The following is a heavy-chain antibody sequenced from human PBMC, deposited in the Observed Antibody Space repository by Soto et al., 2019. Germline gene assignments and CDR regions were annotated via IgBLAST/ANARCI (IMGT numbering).Heavy chain of an antibody. CDR1: GYPFTSYD. Sequence: QVQLVQSGAEVKKPGAAAKISCKAAGYPFTSYDINAVRPATGQGLERMGWMNTNSGNSGYAQTFQGRVTMTRHTSIRTAQMELSSLRSEDTAVYYCASERAVAGFDYWGSGALVTVSS. CDR2: MNTNSGNS. CDR3: ASERAVAGFDY. V-gene: IGHV1-8*01. D-gene: IGHD6-19*01. J-gene: IGHJ4*02.